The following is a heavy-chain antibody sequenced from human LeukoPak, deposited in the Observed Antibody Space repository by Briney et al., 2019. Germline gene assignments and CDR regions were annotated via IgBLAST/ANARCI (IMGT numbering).Heavy chain of an antibody. D-gene: IGHD3-9*01. CDR2: IRYGGSNK. CDR3: AKAPPEGYFDWLFSLYFDY. V-gene: IGHV3-30*02. CDR1: GFTFSSYG. Sequence: PGGSLRLSCAASGFTFSSYGMHWVRQAPGKGLEWVAFIRYGGSNKYYADSVKGRFTISRDNSKNTLYLQMNSLRAEDTAVYYCAKAPPEGYFDWLFSLYFDYWGQGTLVTVSS. J-gene: IGHJ4*02.